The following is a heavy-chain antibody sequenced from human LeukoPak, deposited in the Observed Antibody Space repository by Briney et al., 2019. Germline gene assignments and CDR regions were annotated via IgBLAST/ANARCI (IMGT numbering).Heavy chain of an antibody. V-gene: IGHV3-23*01. J-gene: IGHJ4*02. Sequence: PGGSLRLSCAASGFTFSSYGMSWVRQAPGKGLEWVSAISGSGGSTYYADSEKGRFTISRDNSKNTLYLQMNSLRAEDTAVYYCAKERHYYDSSGYYSSFDYWGQGTLVTVSS. CDR3: AKERHYYDSSGYYSSFDY. CDR1: GFTFSSYG. D-gene: IGHD3-22*01. CDR2: ISGSGGST.